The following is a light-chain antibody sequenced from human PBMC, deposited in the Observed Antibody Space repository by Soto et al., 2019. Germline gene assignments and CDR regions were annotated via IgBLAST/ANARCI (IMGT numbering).Light chain of an antibody. CDR1: LTISDNY. CDR2: GAS. CDR3: QKYDSALSWT. J-gene: IGKJ1*01. V-gene: IGKV3-20*01. Sequence: EILLTHSPGTLSLSPGERATLSCRASLTISDNYLAWYQQKAGQAPRLVIFGASSRANGIPDRFSASGSGTDFTLTISSLQPDDVADYFCQKYDSALSWTFGQGTKVDIK.